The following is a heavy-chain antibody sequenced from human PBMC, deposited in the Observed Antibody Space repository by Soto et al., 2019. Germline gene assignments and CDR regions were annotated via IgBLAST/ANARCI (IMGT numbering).Heavy chain of an antibody. Sequence: PGGSLRLSCAASGFTFSSYSMNWVRQAPGKGLEWVSSISSSSSYIYYADSVKGRFTISRDNAKNSLYLQMNSLRAEDTAVYYCARVAGSSSSWYDYYYYGMDVWGQGTTVTVSS. D-gene: IGHD6-13*01. CDR3: ARVAGSSSSWYDYYYYGMDV. CDR1: GFTFSSYS. CDR2: ISSSSSYI. V-gene: IGHV3-21*01. J-gene: IGHJ6*02.